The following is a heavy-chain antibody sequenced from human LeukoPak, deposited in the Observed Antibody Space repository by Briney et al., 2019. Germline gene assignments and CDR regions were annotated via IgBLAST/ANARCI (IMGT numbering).Heavy chain of an antibody. Sequence: SSETLSLICTVSGGSISSIIYYWAWIRQPPGKGLEWIGSIYYSGTTYYNPSLRSRVSISVDTSNNHFSLKLNSVTAADTAVYYCARVVADAYDYYYIDVWGKGTMVTVYS. V-gene: IGHV4-39*07. CDR1: GGSISSIIYY. CDR3: ARVVADAYDYYYIDV. D-gene: IGHD5-12*01. J-gene: IGHJ6*03. CDR2: IYYSGTT.